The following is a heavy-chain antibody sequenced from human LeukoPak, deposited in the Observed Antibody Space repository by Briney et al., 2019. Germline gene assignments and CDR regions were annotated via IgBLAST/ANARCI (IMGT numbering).Heavy chain of an antibody. CDR1: GFPFTDFY. CDR3: ATSMTTVTIDAFDI. D-gene: IGHD4-17*01. V-gene: IGHV1-24*01. J-gene: IGHJ3*02. CDR2: FDPEDGET. Sequence: ASVKVSCKASGFPFTDFYMHWVRQAPGQGLEWMGGFDPEDGETIYAQKFQGRVTMTEDTSTDTAYMELSSLRSEDTAVYYCATSMTTVTIDAFDIWGQGTMVTVSS.